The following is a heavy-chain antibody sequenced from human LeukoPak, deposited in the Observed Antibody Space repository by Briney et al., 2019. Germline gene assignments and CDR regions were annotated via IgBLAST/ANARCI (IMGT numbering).Heavy chain of an antibody. Sequence: GASVKVSCKASGYTFTSYGISWVRQAPGQGLEWMGWISAYNGNTNYAQKLQGRVTMTTDTSTSTAYMELRSLRSDDTAVYYCARDWPGTLYYTSHWFDYWGQGTLVTVSS. J-gene: IGHJ4*02. CDR1: GYTFTSYG. D-gene: IGHD3-3*01. CDR3: ARDWPGTLYYTSHWFDY. V-gene: IGHV1-18*01. CDR2: ISAYNGNT.